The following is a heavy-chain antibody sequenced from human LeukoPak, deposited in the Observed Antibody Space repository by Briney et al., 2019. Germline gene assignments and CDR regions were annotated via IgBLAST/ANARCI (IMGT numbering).Heavy chain of an antibody. CDR1: GYAFSGYY. V-gene: IGHV1-2*02. Sequence: GASVKVSCKASGYAFSGYYIHWVRQAPEQGLEWMGWIDPNSGGTNYAQKFQGRVTLTRDTSISTAHMELSRLRSDDTAVYYCARVGCTNGVCYNDYYYYALDVWGQGTTVTVSS. D-gene: IGHD2-8*01. CDR3: ARVGCTNGVCYNDYYYYALDV. J-gene: IGHJ6*02. CDR2: IDPNSGGT.